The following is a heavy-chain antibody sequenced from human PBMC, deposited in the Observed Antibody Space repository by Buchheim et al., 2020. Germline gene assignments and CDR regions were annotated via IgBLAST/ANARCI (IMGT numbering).Heavy chain of an antibody. Sequence: QVQLQQWGAGLLKPSETLSLTCAVYGGSFSGYYWSWIRQPPGKGLEWIGEINHSGSTNYNPSLKSRVTISVDTSKNQFFLELSSVTAADTAVYYCARGGRTGTAYNWFDPWGQGTL. D-gene: IGHD1-7*01. CDR3: ARGGRTGTAYNWFDP. J-gene: IGHJ5*02. V-gene: IGHV4-34*01. CDR1: GGSFSGYY. CDR2: INHSGST.